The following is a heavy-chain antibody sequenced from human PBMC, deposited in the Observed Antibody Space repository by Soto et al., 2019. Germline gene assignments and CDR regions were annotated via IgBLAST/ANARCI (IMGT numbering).Heavy chain of an antibody. Sequence: EVQLVESGGGLVQPGRSLRLSCAASGFTFDDYAMHWVRQAPGKGLEWVSGISWNSGSIGYADSVKGRITISRDNAKNSLYLQMNSLRAEDTALYYCAKDMRDYVWGAGSDAFDIWGQGTMVTVSS. D-gene: IGHD3-16*01. CDR2: ISWNSGSI. J-gene: IGHJ3*02. CDR3: AKDMRDYVWGAGSDAFDI. V-gene: IGHV3-9*01. CDR1: GFTFDDYA.